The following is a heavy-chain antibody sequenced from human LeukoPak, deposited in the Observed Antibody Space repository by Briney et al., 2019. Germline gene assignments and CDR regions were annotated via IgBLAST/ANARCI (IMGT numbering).Heavy chain of an antibody. CDR2: ISSSSSYI. V-gene: IGHV3-21*01. CDR1: GFTFSSYS. D-gene: IGHD3-10*01. CDR3: AREVRGLDY. J-gene: IGHJ4*02. Sequence: PGGSLRLSCAASGFTFSSYSMNWVRQAPGKGPEWVSSISSSSSYIYYADSVRGRFTISRDNAKSSLFLQMNGLRAEDTAVYFCAREVRGLDYWGQGTLVTVSS.